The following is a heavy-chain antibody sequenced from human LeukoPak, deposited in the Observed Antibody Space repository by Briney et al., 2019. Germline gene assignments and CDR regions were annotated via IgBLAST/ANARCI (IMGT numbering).Heavy chain of an antibody. D-gene: IGHD3-9*01. V-gene: IGHV4-59*01. Sequence: PSETLSLTRSVSGDSISSYYWSWIRQPPGKGLEWIGYIYYSGSTNYNPSLKSRVTISVDTSKNQFSLKLSSVTAADTAVYYCARVRYDILTGYYKGLTYDYWGQGTLVTVSS. CDR1: GDSISSYY. CDR2: IYYSGST. CDR3: ARVRYDILTGYYKGLTYDY. J-gene: IGHJ4*02.